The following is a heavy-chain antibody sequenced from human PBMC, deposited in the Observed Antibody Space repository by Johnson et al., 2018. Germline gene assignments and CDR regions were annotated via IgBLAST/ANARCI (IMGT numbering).Heavy chain of an antibody. J-gene: IGHJ6*02. V-gene: IGHV3-33*01. CDR3: ARDICGPLQHAYYYYYGMDV. Sequence: QVQLVQSGGGVVQPGRSLRLSCAASGFTFSSYGMHWVRQAPGKGLEWVAVIWYDGSNKYYADSVKGRFTISRDNSKNTLYLQMNSLRAEDTAVYYCARDICGPLQHAYYYYYGMDVWGQGTTVTGSS. CDR1: GFTFSSYG. D-gene: IGHD4-11*01. CDR2: IWYDGSNK.